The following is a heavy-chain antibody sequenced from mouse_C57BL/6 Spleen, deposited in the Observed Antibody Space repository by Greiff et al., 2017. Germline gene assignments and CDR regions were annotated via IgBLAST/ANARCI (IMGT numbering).Heavy chain of an antibody. V-gene: IGHV2-5*01. CDR2: IWRGGST. J-gene: IGHJ4*01. CDR1: GFSLTSYG. CDR3: AKSPPMGGAMDY. Sequence: VMLVESGPGLVQPSQSLSITCTVSGFSLTSYGVHWVRQSPGKGLEWLGVIWRGGSTDYNAAFMSRLSITKDNSKSQVFFKMNSLQADDTAIYYCAKSPPMGGAMDYWGQGTSVTVSS. D-gene: IGHD1-1*02.